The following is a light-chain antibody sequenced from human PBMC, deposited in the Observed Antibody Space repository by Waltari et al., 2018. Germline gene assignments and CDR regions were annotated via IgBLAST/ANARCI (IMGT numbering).Light chain of an antibody. J-gene: IGLJ2*01. CDR2: EVS. Sequence: QSALTQPPSASGSPGQSVTISCTGTSSDVGGYNYVSWYQQPPGKAPTLMFDEVSKRPCGVPGRFLGSKSGNTASLTVSGLRAEDEADYYCSSYAGNNNVVFGGGTKLTVL. CDR3: SSYAGNNNVV. V-gene: IGLV2-8*01. CDR1: SSDVGGYNY.